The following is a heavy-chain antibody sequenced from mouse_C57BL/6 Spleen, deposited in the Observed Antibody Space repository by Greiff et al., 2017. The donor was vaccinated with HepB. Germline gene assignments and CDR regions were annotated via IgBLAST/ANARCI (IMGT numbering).Heavy chain of an antibody. J-gene: IGHJ2*01. CDR1: GFTFSDYG. CDR3: AREYYYGGGYFDY. Sequence: DVMLVESGGGLVKPGGSLKLSCAASGFTFSDYGMHWVRQAPEKGLEWVAYISSGSSTIYYADTVKGRFTISRDNAKNTLFLQMTSLRSEDTAMYYCAREYYYGGGYFDYWGQGTTLTVSS. V-gene: IGHV5-17*01. CDR2: ISSGSSTI. D-gene: IGHD1-1*01.